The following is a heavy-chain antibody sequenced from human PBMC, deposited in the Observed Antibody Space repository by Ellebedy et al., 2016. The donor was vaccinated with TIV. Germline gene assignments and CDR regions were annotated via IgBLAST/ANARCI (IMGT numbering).Heavy chain of an antibody. CDR3: VRLDTTLITVEEYYYYMDV. CDR2: IYYSGST. D-gene: IGHD5-18*01. CDR1: DDSMTSYY. Sequence: SETLSLTCTVSDDSMTSYYWTWVRQPPGKGLDWIGSIYYSGSTYYNPSLKSRVTISVDTSKNQFSLRLSSLTAADTAVYYCVRLDTTLITVEEYYYYMDVWGKGTTVTVSS. V-gene: IGHV4-59*01. J-gene: IGHJ6*03.